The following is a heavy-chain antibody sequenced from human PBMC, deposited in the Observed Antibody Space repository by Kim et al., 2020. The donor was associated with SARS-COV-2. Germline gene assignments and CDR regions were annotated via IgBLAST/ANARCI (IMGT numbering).Heavy chain of an antibody. Sequence: SVKGRFTISRDNSKNTLYLQMNSLRAEDTAVYYCAKDPTWHSSGWYYFDYWGQGTLVTVSS. J-gene: IGHJ4*02. CDR3: AKDPTWHSSGWYYFDY. D-gene: IGHD6-19*01. V-gene: IGHV3-23*01.